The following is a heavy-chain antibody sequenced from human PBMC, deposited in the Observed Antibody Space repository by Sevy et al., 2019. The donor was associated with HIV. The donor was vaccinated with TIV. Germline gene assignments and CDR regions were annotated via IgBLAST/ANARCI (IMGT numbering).Heavy chain of an antibody. J-gene: IGHJ3*02. CDR3: ARRNDFDI. V-gene: IGHV4-59*08. CDR2: VYYTGGA. CDR1: GGSINSDH. Sequence: SETLSLTCTVSGGSINSDHWNWIRQPPGKGLEWIGYVYYTGGANYNPSLKNRVTISVDRTKNQFSLKLTSVTAADTAVYYCARRNDFDIWGQGTMVTVSS.